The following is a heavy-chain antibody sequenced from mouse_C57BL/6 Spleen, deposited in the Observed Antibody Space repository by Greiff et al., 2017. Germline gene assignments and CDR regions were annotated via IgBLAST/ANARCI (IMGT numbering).Heavy chain of an antibody. J-gene: IGHJ4*01. V-gene: IGHV1-80*01. CDR3: ARSNCYGYDEGYYYAMDY. CDR1: GYAFSSYW. CDR2: IYPGDGDT. Sequence: VQLQQSGAELVKPGASVKISCKASGYAFSSYWMNWVKQRPGKGLEWIGQIYPGDGDTNYNGKFKGKATLTADKSSSTAYMQLSSLTSEDSAVYFCARSNCYGYDEGYYYAMDYWGQGTSVTVSS. D-gene: IGHD2-2*01.